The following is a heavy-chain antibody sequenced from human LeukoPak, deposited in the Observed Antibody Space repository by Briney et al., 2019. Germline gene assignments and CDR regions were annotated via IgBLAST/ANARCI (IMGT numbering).Heavy chain of an antibody. CDR1: GGSISSSSYF. CDR2: MSYSGST. D-gene: IGHD6-13*01. V-gene: IGHV4-39*07. J-gene: IGHJ4*02. CDR3: ARGGIAAAGTELNDY. Sequence: KSSETLSLTCTVSGGSISSSSYFWGWIRQPPGKGLEWVGSMSYSGSTYYNPSLKSRVTISVDTSKNQFSLKLSSVTAADTAVYYCARGGIAAAGTELNDYWGQGTLVTVSS.